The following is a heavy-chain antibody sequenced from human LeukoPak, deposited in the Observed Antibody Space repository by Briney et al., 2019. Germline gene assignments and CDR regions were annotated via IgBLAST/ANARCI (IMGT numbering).Heavy chain of an antibody. CDR2: ISWNSGSI. D-gene: IGHD6-13*01. CDR3: AKVSSSSSWSQNYFDY. Sequence: GGSLRLSCAASGFTFDDYAMHWVRQAPGKGLEWVSGISWNSGSIGYADSVKGRFTISRDNAKNSLYLQMNSLRAEDTALYYCAKVSSSSSWSQNYFDYWGQGTLVTVSS. CDR1: GFTFDDYA. J-gene: IGHJ4*02. V-gene: IGHV3-9*01.